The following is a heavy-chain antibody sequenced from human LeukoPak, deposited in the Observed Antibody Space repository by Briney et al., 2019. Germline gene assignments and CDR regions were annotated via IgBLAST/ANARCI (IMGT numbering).Heavy chain of an antibody. D-gene: IGHD3-22*01. CDR3: NYYDSSGYYYPLDY. V-gene: IGHV1-69*04. CDR2: IIPILGIA. CDR1: GGTFSSYA. Sequence: SVKVSCKASGGTFSSYAISWVRQAPGQGLERMGRIIPILGIANYAQKFQGRVTITADKSTSTAYMELSSLRSEDTAVYYCNYYDSSGYYYPLDYWGQGTLVTVSS. J-gene: IGHJ4*02.